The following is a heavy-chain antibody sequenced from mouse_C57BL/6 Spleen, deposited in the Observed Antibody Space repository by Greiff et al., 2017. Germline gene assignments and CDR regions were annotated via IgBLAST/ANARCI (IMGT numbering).Heavy chain of an antibody. CDR3: TYVTTVEDCFDY. J-gene: IGHJ2*01. CDR1: GFNIKDYY. D-gene: IGHD1-1*01. V-gene: IGHV14-1*01. CDR2: IDPEDGDT. Sequence: EVQLQQSGAELVRPGASVKLSCTASGFNIKDYYMHWVKQRPEQGLEWIGRIDPEDGDTEYAPKFQGKATMTADTSSNTAYLQLSSLTSEDTAVYYCTYVTTVEDCFDYRGQGTTPPGS.